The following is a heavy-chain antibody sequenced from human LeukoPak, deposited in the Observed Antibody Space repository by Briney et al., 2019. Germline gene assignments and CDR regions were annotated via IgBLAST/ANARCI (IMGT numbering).Heavy chain of an antibody. CDR3: ARRVPSQVITDYFDY. D-gene: IGHD3-16*01. CDR2: IDGSTRTI. J-gene: IGHJ4*02. V-gene: IGHV3-48*04. Sequence: GGSLRLSCAASGFTFSTYSMNWVRQAPGKGLEWISFIDGSTRTIFYADSVKGRFSISRDNAKNSLFLQMNSLRAEDTAVYYCARRVPSQVITDYFDYWDQGTLVTVSS. CDR1: GFTFSTYS.